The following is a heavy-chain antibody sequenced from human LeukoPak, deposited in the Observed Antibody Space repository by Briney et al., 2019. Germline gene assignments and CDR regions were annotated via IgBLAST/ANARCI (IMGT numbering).Heavy chain of an antibody. J-gene: IGHJ4*02. Sequence: PGGSLRLSCAASGFTFSSYAMSWVRQAPGKGLEWVSAISGSGGSTYYADSVKGRFTISRDNSKNTLYLQMNSLRAEDTAVYYCAKDRRDIVVVPAAIGYWGQGTLVTVSS. CDR1: GFTFSSYA. V-gene: IGHV3-23*01. D-gene: IGHD2-2*02. CDR3: AKDRRDIVVVPAAIGY. CDR2: ISGSGGST.